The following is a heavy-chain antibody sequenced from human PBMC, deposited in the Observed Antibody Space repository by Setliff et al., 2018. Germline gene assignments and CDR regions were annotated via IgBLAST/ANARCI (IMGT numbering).Heavy chain of an antibody. D-gene: IGHD1-26*01. CDR1: GGSIISGDYY. J-gene: IGHJ5*02. V-gene: IGHV4-31*03. Sequence: SETLSLTCTVSGGSIISGDYYWSWIRQHPGKGLEWIGYIYSSGYTYYNPSLKSRIIMSVDTSMSQFSLKLSSVTAADTAVYFCARALYAPVGPTDNWFDPWGQGTLVTVSS. CDR3: ARALYAPVGPTDNWFDP. CDR2: IYSSGYT.